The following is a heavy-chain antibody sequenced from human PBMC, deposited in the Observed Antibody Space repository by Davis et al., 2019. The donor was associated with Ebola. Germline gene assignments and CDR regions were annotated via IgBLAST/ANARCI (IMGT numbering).Heavy chain of an antibody. CDR2: ISYDGSNK. Sequence: GESLKISCAASGFTFSSYAMHWVRQAPGKGLEWVAVISYDGSNKYYADSVKGRFTISRDNSKNTLYLQMNSLRAEDTAVYYCARENSSSWSLDYWGQGTLVTVSS. J-gene: IGHJ4*02. CDR1: GFTFSSYA. V-gene: IGHV3-30-3*01. D-gene: IGHD6-13*01. CDR3: ARENSSSWSLDY.